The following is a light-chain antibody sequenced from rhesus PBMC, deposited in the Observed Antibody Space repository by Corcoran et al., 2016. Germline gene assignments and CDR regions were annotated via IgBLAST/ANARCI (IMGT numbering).Light chain of an antibody. CDR1: QSLLHSNGNTY. CDR3: VQAIAFPYS. V-gene: IGKV2-72*01. CDR2: GGS. Sequence: DIVMTQTPLSLPITPGEPASISCRSSQSLLHSNGNTYLHWYLQKPGQSPHLLIYGGSNRASGVPDRFSGRGSGTDFTLKISKVEAEDVGVYYCVQAIAFPYSFGQGTKVEIK. J-gene: IGKJ2*01.